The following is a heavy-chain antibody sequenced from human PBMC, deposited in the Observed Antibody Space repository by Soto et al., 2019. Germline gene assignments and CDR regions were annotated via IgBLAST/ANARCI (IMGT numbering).Heavy chain of an antibody. CDR1: GFTFSNAW. CDR3: TTTGTHYYGSGSYLRVSDYYYYYGMDV. Sequence: GGSLRLSCAASGFTFSNAWMNWVRQAPGKGLEWVGRIKSKTDGGTTDYAAPVKGRFTISRGDSKNTLYLQMNSLKTEDTAVYYCTTTGTHYYGSGSYLRVSDYYYYYGMDVWGQGTTVTVSS. CDR2: IKSKTDGGTT. D-gene: IGHD3-10*01. V-gene: IGHV3-15*07. J-gene: IGHJ6*02.